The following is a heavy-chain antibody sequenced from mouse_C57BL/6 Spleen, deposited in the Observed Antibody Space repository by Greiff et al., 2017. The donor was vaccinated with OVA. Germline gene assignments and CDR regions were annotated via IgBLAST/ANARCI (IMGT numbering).Heavy chain of an antibody. J-gene: IGHJ4*01. V-gene: IGHV5-16*01. CDR1: GFTFSDYY. Sequence: EVKLVESEGGLVQPGSSMKLSCTASGFTFSDYYMAWVRQVPEKGLEWVANINYDGSSTYYLDSLKSRFIISRDNAKNILYLQMSSLKSEDTATYYCARAHYYGNAVDYWGQGTSVTVSS. CDR2: INYDGSST. CDR3: ARAHYYGNAVDY. D-gene: IGHD1-1*01.